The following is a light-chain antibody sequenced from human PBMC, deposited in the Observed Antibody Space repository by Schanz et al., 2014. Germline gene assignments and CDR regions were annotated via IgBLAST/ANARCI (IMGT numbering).Light chain of an antibody. CDR3: QQYGTSPPLT. V-gene: IGKV3D-15*01. Sequence: EIVMTQSPATLSVSPGERATLSCRASQSVSSNLAWYQQKPGQAPRLLIYDASTRATGIPARFSGSGSGTDFTLTISRLEPEDFAVYYCQQYGTSPPLTFGGGTKVEIK. CDR2: DAS. J-gene: IGKJ4*01. CDR1: QSVSSN.